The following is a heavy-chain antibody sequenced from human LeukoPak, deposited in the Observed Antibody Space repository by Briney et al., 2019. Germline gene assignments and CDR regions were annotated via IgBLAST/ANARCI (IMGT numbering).Heavy chain of an antibody. CDR3: ARWPIDYGGKGFDY. V-gene: IGHV4-30-2*01. CDR1: GGSISRGGYS. D-gene: IGHD4-17*01. J-gene: IGHJ4*02. Sequence: SQTLSLTCAVSGGSISRGGYSWSWIRQPPGKGLEWIGYIYHSGSTYYNPSLKSRVTISVDRSKNQFSLKLSSVTAADTAVYYCARWPIDYGGKGFDYWGQGTLVTVSS. CDR2: IYHSGST.